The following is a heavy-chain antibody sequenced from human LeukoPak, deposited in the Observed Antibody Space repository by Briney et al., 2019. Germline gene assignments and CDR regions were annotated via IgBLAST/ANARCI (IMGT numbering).Heavy chain of an antibody. J-gene: IGHJ4*01. CDR1: GFTFSGHW. CDR2: ISEDGSEK. D-gene: IGHD2-2*01. Sequence: PGGSLRLSCAASGFTFSGHWMSWLRQAPGKGLECVAHISEDGSEKSYVDSLKGRFTISRDNAKNLLYLEMNSLSAEDTAVYYCAKLSGPAAADYWGQGTLITVSS. CDR3: AKLSGPAAADY. V-gene: IGHV3-7*01.